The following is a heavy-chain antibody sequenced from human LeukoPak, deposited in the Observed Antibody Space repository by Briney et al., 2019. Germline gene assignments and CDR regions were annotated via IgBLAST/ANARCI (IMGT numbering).Heavy chain of an antibody. D-gene: IGHD2-15*01. CDR1: AYSFTNYW. J-gene: IGHJ4*02. CDR2: IYPDDSDT. CDR3: ARSGRLGYCSGGSCFRWDY. V-gene: IGHV5-51*01. Sequence: GASLQISSKVSAYSFTNYWIGWVRQMPGKGLECLGIIYPDDSDTKYSPSFQGQVTISADKSISTAYLQWSSLKASDTAMYYCARSGRLGYCSGGSCFRWDYWGQGTLVTVSS.